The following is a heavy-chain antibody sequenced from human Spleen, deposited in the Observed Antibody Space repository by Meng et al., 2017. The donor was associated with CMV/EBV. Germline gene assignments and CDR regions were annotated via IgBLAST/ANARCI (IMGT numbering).Heavy chain of an antibody. CDR3: AKVIKRYYYDTSGHFDY. D-gene: IGHD3-22*01. V-gene: IGHV4-39*01. Sequence: SISITDYYWGWIRQPPGRGLEWIGIINYSGNTYYNPSLKSRLTISVDTSNNQFSLRLSSVTAADTAVYYCAKVIKRYYYDTSGHFDYWGQGTPVTVSS. J-gene: IGHJ4*02. CDR2: INYSGNT. CDR1: SISITDYY.